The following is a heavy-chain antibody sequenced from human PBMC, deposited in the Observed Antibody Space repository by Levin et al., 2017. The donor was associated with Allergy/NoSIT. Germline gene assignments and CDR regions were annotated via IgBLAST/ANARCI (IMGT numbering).Heavy chain of an antibody. V-gene: IGHV3-48*02. D-gene: IGHD6-6*01. CDR3: ARGRSSSPRNYFDY. Sequence: PGGSLRLSCAASGFTFSSYSMNWVRQAPGKGLEWVSYISSSSSTIYYADSVKGRFTISRDNAKNSLYLQMNSLRDEDTAVYYCARGRSSSPRNYFDYWGQGTLVTVSS. J-gene: IGHJ4*02. CDR1: GFTFSSYS. CDR2: ISSSSSTI.